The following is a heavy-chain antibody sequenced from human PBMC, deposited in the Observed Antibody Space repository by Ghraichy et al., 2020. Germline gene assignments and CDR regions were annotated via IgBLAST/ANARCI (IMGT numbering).Heavy chain of an antibody. J-gene: IGHJ4*02. Sequence: GGSLRLSCAASGFTLTNYGITWVRQAPGKGLEWISGISPRGGYTFHADSVKGRFTMSRDDSKNTLYLQMDSLRADDTAVYYCAKDAFSDYYDWNNYYPRPSDSWGKGTLVTVSS. V-gene: IGHV3-23*01. CDR2: ISPRGGYT. D-gene: IGHD3-22*01. CDR1: GFTLTNYG. CDR3: AKDAFSDYYDWNNYYPRPSDS.